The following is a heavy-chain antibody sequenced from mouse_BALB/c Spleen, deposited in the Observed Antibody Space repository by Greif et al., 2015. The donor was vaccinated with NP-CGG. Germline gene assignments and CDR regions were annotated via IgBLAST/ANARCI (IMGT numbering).Heavy chain of an antibody. CDR2: ISTYYNNT. J-gene: IGHJ4*01. V-gene: IGHV1-67*01. D-gene: IGHD2-14*01. CDR3: ASKGRYDTMDY. CDR1: GYTFPDYA. Sequence: SGPELVRPGVSVQISCKGSGYTFPDYAMHWVKQSHAKSLEWIGIISTYYNNTNYNQKFKGKATMTVDKSSSTAYMELARLTSEDSAIYYCASKGRYDTMDYWGQGTSVTVSS.